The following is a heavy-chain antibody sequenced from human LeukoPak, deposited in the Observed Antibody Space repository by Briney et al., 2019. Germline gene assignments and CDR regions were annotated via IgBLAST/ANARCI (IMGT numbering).Heavy chain of an antibody. CDR2: ISSSGSTI. CDR1: GFTFSSYE. V-gene: IGHV3-48*03. D-gene: IGHD1-26*01. Sequence: QPGGSLRLSCAASGFTFSSYEMNWVRQAPGKGLEWVSYISSSGSTIYYADSVKGRFTISRDNAKNSLYLQMNSLRAEDTAVYYCASMRDSSRWELPNWFDPWGQGTLVTVSS. J-gene: IGHJ5*02. CDR3: ASMRDSSRWELPNWFDP.